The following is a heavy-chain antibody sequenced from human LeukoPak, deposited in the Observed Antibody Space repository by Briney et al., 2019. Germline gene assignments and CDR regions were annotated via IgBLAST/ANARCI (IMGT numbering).Heavy chain of an antibody. D-gene: IGHD6-13*01. CDR3: AKVIAAAGMFDWFDP. CDR2: ISGSGGST. V-gene: IGHV3-23*01. Sequence: GGSLRLSRAASGFTFSSYAMSWVRQAPGKGLEWVSAISGSGGSTYYADSVKGRFTISRDNSKNTLYLQMNSLRAEDTAVYYCAKVIAAAGMFDWFDPWGQGTLVTVSS. J-gene: IGHJ5*02. CDR1: GFTFSSYA.